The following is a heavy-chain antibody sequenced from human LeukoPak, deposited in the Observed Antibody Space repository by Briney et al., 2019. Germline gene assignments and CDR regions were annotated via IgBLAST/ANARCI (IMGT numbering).Heavy chain of an antibody. Sequence: GGSLRLSCAASGFTFGSYSMNWVRQAPGKGLEWVSSISSSSSYIYYADSVKGRFTISRDNAKNSLYLQMNSLRAEDTAVYYCARAYGDYPNWFDPWGQGTLVTVSS. CDR2: ISSSSSYI. J-gene: IGHJ5*02. CDR3: ARAYGDYPNWFDP. CDR1: GFTFGSYS. D-gene: IGHD4-17*01. V-gene: IGHV3-21*01.